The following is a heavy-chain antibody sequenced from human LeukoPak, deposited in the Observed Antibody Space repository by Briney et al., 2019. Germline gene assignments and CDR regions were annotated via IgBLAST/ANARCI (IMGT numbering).Heavy chain of an antibody. CDR1: GFNFNTYA. CDR3: AKDPESIRNHFDS. D-gene: IGHD1-14*01. CDR2: ISYAGDSK. J-gene: IGHJ4*02. V-gene: IGHV3-30*18. Sequence: PGGSLRLSCSASGFNFNTYAMHWVRQAPGKGLGRVAVISYAGDSKYYADSLKGRFTISRDNSKNTLYLQMDTLRPEDTALYYCAKDPESIRNHFDSWGQGTLVTVSS.